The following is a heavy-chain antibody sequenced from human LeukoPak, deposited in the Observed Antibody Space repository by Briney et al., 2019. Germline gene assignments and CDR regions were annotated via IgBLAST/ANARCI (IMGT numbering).Heavy chain of an antibody. CDR1: RFPVSGGF. V-gene: IGHV3-66*01. J-gene: IGHJ3*01. D-gene: IGHD4-11*01. CDR2: MHGGGGT. CDR3: QALVTATPRLDF. Sequence: PGGSLRLSCAASRFPVSGGFVTWVRQAPGKGLEWVSVMHGGGGTHYPDSVKGRFTISRDNSKNILFLQMNSLRAEDTAVYYCQALVTATPRLDFWGQGAMVTVSS.